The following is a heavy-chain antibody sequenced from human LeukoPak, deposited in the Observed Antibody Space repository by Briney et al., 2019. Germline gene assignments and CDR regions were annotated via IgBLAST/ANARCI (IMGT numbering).Heavy chain of an antibody. CDR1: GGSFSGYY. CDR3: ARVLRPRYYDFWSGYYRDGFDP. Sequence: SETLSLTCAVYGGSFSGYYWSWIRQPPGKGLEWIGEINHSGSTNYNPSLKSRVTISVDTSKNQFSLKLSSVTAADTAVYYCARVLRPRYYDFWSGYYRDGFDPWHRGTLVTVSS. V-gene: IGHV4-34*01. J-gene: IGHJ5*01. CDR2: INHSGST. D-gene: IGHD3-3*01.